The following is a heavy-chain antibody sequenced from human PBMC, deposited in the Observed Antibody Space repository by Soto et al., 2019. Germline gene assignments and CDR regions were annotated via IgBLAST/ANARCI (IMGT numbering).Heavy chain of an antibody. CDR3: ARESEYCSGGSCYPTFDY. J-gene: IGHJ4*02. D-gene: IGHD2-15*01. Sequence: GGSLRLSCAASGFTFSSYDMHWVRQATGKGLEWVSAIGTAGDTYYPGSVKGRLTISRENAKNSLYLQMNSLRAGDTAVYYCARESEYCSGGSCYPTFDYWGQGTLVTVSS. CDR1: GFTFSSYD. V-gene: IGHV3-13*01. CDR2: IGTAGDT.